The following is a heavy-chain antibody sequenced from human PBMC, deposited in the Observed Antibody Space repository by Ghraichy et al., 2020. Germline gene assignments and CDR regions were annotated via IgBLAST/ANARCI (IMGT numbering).Heavy chain of an antibody. CDR1: GGSFSGYY. CDR2: INHSGST. D-gene: IGHD6-13*01. V-gene: IGHV4-34*01. Sequence: SQTLSLTCAVYGGSFSGYYWSWIRQPQGKGLEWIGEINHSGSTNYNPSLKSRVTISVDTSKNQFSLKLSSVTAADTAVYYCAACIAAAGSVDYWGQGTLVTVSS. J-gene: IGHJ4*02. CDR3: AACIAAAGSVDY.